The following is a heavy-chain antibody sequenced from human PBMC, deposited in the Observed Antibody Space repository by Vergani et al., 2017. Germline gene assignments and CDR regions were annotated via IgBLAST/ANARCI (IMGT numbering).Heavy chain of an antibody. CDR1: GFRFGDYA. D-gene: IGHD3-22*01. Sequence: EVQPVESGGGLVQPGRSLRLSCAVSGFRFGDYAMHWIRQTPGKGLEWVSGISWNSGSIGYGDSVKGRFTISRDNAKKSLYLQMNSLRTEDTAFYFCAKDLGAYYDSSGFAHWGQGTLVAVS. CDR3: AKDLGAYYDSSGFAH. J-gene: IGHJ1*01. V-gene: IGHV3-9*01. CDR2: ISWNSGSI.